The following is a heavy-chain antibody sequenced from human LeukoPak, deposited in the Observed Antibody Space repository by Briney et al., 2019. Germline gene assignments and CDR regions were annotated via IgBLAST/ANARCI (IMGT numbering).Heavy chain of an antibody. CDR1: GFSFSIYS. V-gene: IGHV3-48*04. CDR2: ISHTGSTM. CDR3: AKAPYSSGWYGTFYDY. Sequence: GGSLRLSCAASGFSFSIYSLNWVRQAPGKGLEWVSYISHTGSTMSYADSVKGRFTISRDNAKNSLFLQMNSLSPEDTAVYYCAKAPYSSGWYGTFYDYWGQGTLVTVSS. D-gene: IGHD6-19*01. J-gene: IGHJ4*02.